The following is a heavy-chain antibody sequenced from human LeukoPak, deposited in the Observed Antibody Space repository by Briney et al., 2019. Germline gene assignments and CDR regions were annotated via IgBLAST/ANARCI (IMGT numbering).Heavy chain of an antibody. Sequence: SETLSLTCAVYGGSFSGYYWSWIRQPPGKGLEWIGEINHSGSTNYNPSLKSRVTISVDTSKNQFSLKLSSVTAADTAVYYCARPQYYYGSGSFRPLGRHWYFDLWGRGTLVTVSS. D-gene: IGHD3-10*01. CDR1: GGSFSGYY. J-gene: IGHJ2*01. CDR3: ARPQYYYGSGSFRPLGRHWYFDL. CDR2: INHSGST. V-gene: IGHV4-34*01.